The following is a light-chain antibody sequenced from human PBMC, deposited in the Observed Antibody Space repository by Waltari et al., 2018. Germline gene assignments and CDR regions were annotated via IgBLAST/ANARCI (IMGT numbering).Light chain of an antibody. Sequence: EIVLTQSPGTRSLSPGERATLSCRASQSVSRTFAWYQQKPGQAPRLRIYGASPRATGLPERFRGGGSGTDFSLTISRLEPEDFAVYYCQHYVRLPATFGQGTKVEIK. J-gene: IGKJ1*01. CDR1: QSVSRTF. V-gene: IGKV3-20*01. CDR3: QHYVRLPAT. CDR2: GAS.